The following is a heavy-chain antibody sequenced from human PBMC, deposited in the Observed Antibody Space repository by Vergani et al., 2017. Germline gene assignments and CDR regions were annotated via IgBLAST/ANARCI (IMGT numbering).Heavy chain of an antibody. CDR2: IYYSWST. CDR1: GGSISSGDYY. Sequence: QVQLQESGPGLVKPSQTLSLTCTVPGGSISSGDYYWSWIRQPPGKGLEWIGYIYYSWSTYYNPSLKSRVTISVNTSKNQFSLKLSPVTAADTAVYYCARGTMVRGRRWAFDIWGQGTMVTVSS. CDR3: ARGTMVRGRRWAFDI. V-gene: IGHV4-30-4*08. J-gene: IGHJ3*02. D-gene: IGHD3-10*01.